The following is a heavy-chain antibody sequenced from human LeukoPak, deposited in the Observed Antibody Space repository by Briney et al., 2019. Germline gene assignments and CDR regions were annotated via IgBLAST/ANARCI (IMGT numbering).Heavy chain of an antibody. J-gene: IGHJ3*02. Sequence: SQTLSLTCTVSGGSISSGDYYCNWIRQPPGKGLEWIGYIYYSGSTYYNPSLKSRVTISVDTSKNQFSLKLSSVTAADTAVYYCARDFGVIIGSAFDIWGQGTMVSVSS. CDR3: ARDFGVIIGSAFDI. CDR2: IYYSGST. D-gene: IGHD3-3*01. V-gene: IGHV4-30-4*08. CDR1: GGSISSGDYY.